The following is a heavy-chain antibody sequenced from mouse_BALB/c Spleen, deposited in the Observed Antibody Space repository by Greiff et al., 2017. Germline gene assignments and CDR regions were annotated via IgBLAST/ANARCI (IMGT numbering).Heavy chain of an antibody. D-gene: IGHD1-2*01. CDR1: GYAFSSYW. CDR2: IYPGDGDT. CDR3: ARSGYYGPAY. Sequence: VQLQQSGAELVRPGSSVKISCKASGYAFSSYWMNWVKQRPGQGLEWIGQIYPGDGDTNYNGKFKGKATLTSDKSSSTAYMQLSSLTSEDSAVYFCARSGYYGPAYWGQGTLVTVSA. V-gene: IGHV1-80*01. J-gene: IGHJ3*01.